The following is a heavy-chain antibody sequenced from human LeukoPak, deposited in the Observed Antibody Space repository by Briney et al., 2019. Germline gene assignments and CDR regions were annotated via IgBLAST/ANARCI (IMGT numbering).Heavy chain of an antibody. V-gene: IGHV3-48*01. J-gene: IGHJ3*02. D-gene: IGHD1-7*01. CDR2: ISSGGSTI. CDR3: ARDNWNYHIPHDAFDI. CDR1: GLTFRTYS. Sequence: PGGSLRLSCAASGLTFRTYSMNWVRQAPGKGLEWVSYISSGGSTIYYADSVKGRFTISRDNAKNSLYLQMNSLRVEDTAVYYCARDNWNYHIPHDAFDIWGQGTMVTVSS.